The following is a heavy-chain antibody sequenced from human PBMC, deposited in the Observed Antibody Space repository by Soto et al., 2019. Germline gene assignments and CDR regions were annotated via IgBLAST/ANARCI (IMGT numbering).Heavy chain of an antibody. CDR1: GFMFSSYT. CDR2: VSFRGDI. D-gene: IGHD2-2*01. J-gene: IGHJ4*02. V-gene: IGHV3-21*01. Sequence: GGSLRLSCTASGFMFSSYTMNWVRQAPGKGLEWVSSVSFRGDIYYADSLEGRFTISRDDAKYSLYLQMNSLRAEDTAVYYCARGCSSASCYYYWGQGTLVTVSS. CDR3: ARGCSSASCYYY.